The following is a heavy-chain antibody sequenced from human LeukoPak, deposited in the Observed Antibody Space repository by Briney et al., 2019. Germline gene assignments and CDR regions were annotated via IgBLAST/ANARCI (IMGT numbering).Heavy chain of an antibody. V-gene: IGHV3-23*01. CDR2: ISGSGGST. J-gene: IGHJ4*02. Sequence: PGGSLRLSCAASGFTFSSYAMSWVRQAPGKGLEWVSAISGSGGSTYYADSVKGRFTISRDNSKNTLYLQMNSLRAEGTAVYYCAKNRYYDSSGQSPFDYWGQGTLVTVSS. D-gene: IGHD3-22*01. CDR1: GFTFSSYA. CDR3: AKNRYYDSSGQSPFDY.